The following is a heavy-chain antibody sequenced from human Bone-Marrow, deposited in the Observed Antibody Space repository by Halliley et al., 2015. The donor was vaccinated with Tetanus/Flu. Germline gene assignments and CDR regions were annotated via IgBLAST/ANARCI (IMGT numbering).Heavy chain of an antibody. D-gene: IGHD3-3*01. CDR3: ARDNLGRSIFGVVTFYFDY. J-gene: IGHJ4*02. CDR1: GFSFSTYS. V-gene: IGHV3-23*01. CDR2: ISGSGHAT. Sequence: SLRLSCATFGFSFSTYSMTWVRQAPGKGLEWVSTISGSGHATYYADSVKGRFTISRDSSKNTLYLRMNSLRAEDTAVYYCARDNLGRSIFGVVTFYFDYWGQGTLVTVSS.